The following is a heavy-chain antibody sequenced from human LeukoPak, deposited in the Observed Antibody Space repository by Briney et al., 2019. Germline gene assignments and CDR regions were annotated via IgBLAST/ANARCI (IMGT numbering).Heavy chain of an antibody. J-gene: IGHJ4*02. Sequence: GGSLRLSCAASGFTFSSYWMSWVRQAPGKGLEWVANIKQDGSEKYYVDSVKGRFTISRDNAKNSLYLQMNSLRAEDTAVYYCAGPAFGTMVRGVIPPDYWGQGTLVTVSS. V-gene: IGHV3-7*01. CDR3: AGPAFGTMVRGVIPPDY. CDR1: GFTFSSYW. D-gene: IGHD3-10*01. CDR2: IKQDGSEK.